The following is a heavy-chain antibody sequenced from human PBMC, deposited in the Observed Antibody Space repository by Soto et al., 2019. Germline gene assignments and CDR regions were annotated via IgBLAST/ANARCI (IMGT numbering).Heavy chain of an antibody. Sequence: GASVKVSCKASGGTFSSYRINWVRQAPGQGLEWVGGIVPIRRTADYAQTFQGRVSITADESARTSYMELRSPRSQDTAVYYCVRDSGAKLSSSWGQGTLVTVPQ. CDR1: GGTFSSYR. CDR3: VRDSGAKLSSS. J-gene: IGHJ4*02. V-gene: IGHV1-69*13. CDR2: IVPIRRTA. D-gene: IGHD6-13*01.